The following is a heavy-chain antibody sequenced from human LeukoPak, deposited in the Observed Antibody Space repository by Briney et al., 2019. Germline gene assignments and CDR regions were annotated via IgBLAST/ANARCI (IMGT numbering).Heavy chain of an antibody. CDR2: IYHSGST. Sequence: PSGTLSLTCAVSGGSISSSNWWSWVRQPPGKGLEWIGEIYHSGSTNYNPSLKSRVTISVDKSKNQFSLKLSSVTAADTAVYYCAREGEYSSSWLPYYYYYYMDVWGKGTTVTVSS. CDR1: GGSISSSNW. J-gene: IGHJ6*03. V-gene: IGHV4-4*02. D-gene: IGHD6-13*01. CDR3: AREGEYSSSWLPYYYYYYMDV.